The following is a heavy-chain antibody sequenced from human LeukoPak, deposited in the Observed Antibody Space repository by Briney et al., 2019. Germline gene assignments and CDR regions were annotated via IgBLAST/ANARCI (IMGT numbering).Heavy chain of an antibody. CDR2: ISYDGSNK. D-gene: IGHD2-15*01. CDR1: GFTFSSYA. CDR3: AGEGRYCSGGSCYDWFDP. V-gene: IGHV3-30*04. Sequence: PGRSLRLSCAASGFTFSSYAMHWVRQAPGKGLEWVAVISYDGSNKYYADSVKGRFTISRDNSKNTLYLQMNSLRAEDTAVYYCAGEGRYCSGGSCYDWFDPWGQGTLVTVSS. J-gene: IGHJ5*02.